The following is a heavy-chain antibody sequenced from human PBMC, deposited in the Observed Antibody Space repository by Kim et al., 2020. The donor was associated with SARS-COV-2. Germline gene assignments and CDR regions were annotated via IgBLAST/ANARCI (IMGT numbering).Heavy chain of an antibody. V-gene: IGHV3-13*01. CDR2: IGTAGDT. CDR3: ARKYYYDSSGYYMDV. J-gene: IGHJ6*03. Sequence: GGSLRLSCAASGFTFSSYDMHWVRQATGKGLEWVSAIGTAGDTYYPGSVKGRFTISRENAKNSLYLQMNSLRAGDTAVYYCARKYYYDSSGYYMDVWGKGTTVTVSS. CDR1: GFTFSSYD. D-gene: IGHD3-22*01.